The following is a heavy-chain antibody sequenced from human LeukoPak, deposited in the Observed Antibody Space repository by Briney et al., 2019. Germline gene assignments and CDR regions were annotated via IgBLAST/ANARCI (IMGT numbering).Heavy chain of an antibody. D-gene: IGHD5-18*01. Sequence: PGGSLRLSCAASGFTFSSYTMNWVRQAPGKGLEWVSSISSSSSYIYYADSGKGRFTISRDNANNSLYLQMNSLRAEDTAVYYCARGYRGFDMWGQGTMVTVSS. V-gene: IGHV3-21*01. CDR1: GFTFSSYT. CDR3: ARGYRGFDM. J-gene: IGHJ3*02. CDR2: ISSSSSYI.